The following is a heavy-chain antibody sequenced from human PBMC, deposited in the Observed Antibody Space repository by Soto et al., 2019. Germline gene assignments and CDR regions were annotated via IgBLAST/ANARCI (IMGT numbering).Heavy chain of an antibody. V-gene: IGHV4-30-2*01. CDR3: ARGSDYFDF. J-gene: IGHJ4*02. CDR2: IYHTGST. CDR1: GVSISTGGYL. Sequence: PLYLTCAVSGVSISTGGYLWSWIRQPPGKGLEWSGYIYHTGSTYYSPSLKSRLTISVDRPKNQFSLKLSSVSAADTAVYFCARGSDYFDFWGLGTLVTVSS.